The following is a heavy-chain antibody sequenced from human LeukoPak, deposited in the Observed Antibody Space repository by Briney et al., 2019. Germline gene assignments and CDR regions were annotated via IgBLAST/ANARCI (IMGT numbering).Heavy chain of an antibody. D-gene: IGHD2/OR15-2a*01. V-gene: IGHV3-9*01. CDR2: ISWNSGSI. Sequence: SGGSLRLSCAASGFTFDDYAMHWVRPAPGKGMEWVSGISWNSGSIGYADSVKGRFTISRDNAKNSLYLQMNSLRAEDTALYYCAKDSSAQEYNLEEPNSSWGQGTLVTVSS. J-gene: IGHJ4*02. CDR1: GFTFDDYA. CDR3: AKDSSAQEYNLEEPNSS.